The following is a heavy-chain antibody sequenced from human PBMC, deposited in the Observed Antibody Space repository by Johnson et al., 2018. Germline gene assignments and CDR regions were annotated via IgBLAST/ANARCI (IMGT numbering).Heavy chain of an antibody. CDR1: GFTFSSYG. V-gene: IGHV3-30*18. D-gene: IGHD3-3*01. CDR2: ISYDGSNK. Sequence: QVQLLETGGGVVQPGRSLRLSCAASGFTFSSYGMHWVRQAPGKGLEWVAVISYDGSNKYYADSVKGRFTISRDNSKNTLYLQMNSLRAEDTAVYYCAKDQWLLSQHDAFDIWGQGTMVTVSS. J-gene: IGHJ3*02. CDR3: AKDQWLLSQHDAFDI.